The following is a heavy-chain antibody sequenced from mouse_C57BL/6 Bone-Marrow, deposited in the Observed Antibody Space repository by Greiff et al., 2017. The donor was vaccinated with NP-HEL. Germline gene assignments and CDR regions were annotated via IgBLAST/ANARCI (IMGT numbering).Heavy chain of an antibody. J-gene: IGHJ3*01. CDR3: AGGITRAWFAY. Sequence: QVQLKESGPELVKPGASVKISCKASGYAFSSSWMNWVKQRPGKGLEWIGRIYPGDGDTNYNGKFKGKATLTADKSSSTAYMQLSSLTSEDSAVYFCAGGITRAWFAYWGQGTLVTVSA. CDR1: GYAFSSSW. V-gene: IGHV1-82*01. CDR2: IYPGDGDT. D-gene: IGHD1-1*01.